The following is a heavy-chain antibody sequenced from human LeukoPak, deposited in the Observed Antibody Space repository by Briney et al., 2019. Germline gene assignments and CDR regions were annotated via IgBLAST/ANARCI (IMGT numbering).Heavy chain of an antibody. CDR1: GFTFDDYA. V-gene: IGHV3-9*01. D-gene: IGHD4-17*01. Sequence: PGGSLRLSCAASGFTFDDYAMHWVRHAPGKGLEWVSGISWNSGSIGYADSVKGRFTISRDNAKNSLYLQMNSLRAEDTALYYCAKDNYGDYAKYFDLWGRGTLVTVSS. CDR2: ISWNSGSI. CDR3: AKDNYGDYAKYFDL. J-gene: IGHJ2*01.